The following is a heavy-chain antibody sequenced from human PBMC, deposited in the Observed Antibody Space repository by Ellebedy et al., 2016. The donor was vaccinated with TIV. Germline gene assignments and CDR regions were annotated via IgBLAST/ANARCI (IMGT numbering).Heavy chain of an antibody. CDR2: FGPSGTII. Sequence: GGSLRLSCAASGFTFRDYYMSWIRQAPGKGLEWVAYFGPSGTIIYNADSVKGRFTISRDNAKNSLYLQMNSLRAEDSAVYYCARETLDGSNYGTGWYFDLWGRGTLVTVSS. J-gene: IGHJ2*01. D-gene: IGHD5-24*01. CDR1: GFTFRDYY. V-gene: IGHV3-11*04. CDR3: ARETLDGSNYGTGWYFDL.